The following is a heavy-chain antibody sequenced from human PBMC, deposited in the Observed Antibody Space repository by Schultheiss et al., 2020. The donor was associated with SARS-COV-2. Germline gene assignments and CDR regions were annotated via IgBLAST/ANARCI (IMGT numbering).Heavy chain of an antibody. J-gene: IGHJ4*02. Sequence: ASVEVSCKASGYTFTSYGISWVRQAPGQGLEWMGWISAYNGNTNYAQKLQGRVTMTTDTSTSTAYMELRSLRSDDTAVYYCARDRLKVVPAAIVDYWGQGTLVTVSS. CDR3: ARDRLKVVPAAIVDY. V-gene: IGHV1-18*01. CDR2: ISAYNGNT. D-gene: IGHD2-2*01. CDR1: GYTFTSYG.